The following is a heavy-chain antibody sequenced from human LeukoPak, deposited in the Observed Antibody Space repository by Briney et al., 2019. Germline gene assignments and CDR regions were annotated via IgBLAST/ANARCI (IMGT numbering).Heavy chain of an antibody. D-gene: IGHD4-17*01. CDR2: IRYDGSSI. CDR1: GFTFSSYG. Sequence: GGSLRLSCAASGFTFSSYGMHWVRQAPGKGLEWVAFIRYDGSSINYADSVKGRFTISRDNSKNTLYLQMNSLRTKDTAMYYCAKVGDYGDYNWFDPWGQGTLVTVSP. CDR3: AKVGDYGDYNWFDP. V-gene: IGHV3-30*02. J-gene: IGHJ5*02.